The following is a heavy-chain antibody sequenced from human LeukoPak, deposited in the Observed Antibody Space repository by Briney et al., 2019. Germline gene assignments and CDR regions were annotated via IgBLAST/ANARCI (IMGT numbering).Heavy chain of an antibody. CDR1: GFTFSSYA. CDR3: AKPVSGSYSVSSFGFDY. Sequence: GGSLRLSCAASGFTFSSYAMHWVRQAPGKGLEWVAGISYDGSNKYYADSVKGRFTISRDNSKNTLYLQMNSLRAEDTAVYYCAKPVSGSYSVSSFGFDYWGQGTLVTVSS. CDR2: ISYDGSNK. D-gene: IGHD3-10*01. J-gene: IGHJ4*02. V-gene: IGHV3-30-3*02.